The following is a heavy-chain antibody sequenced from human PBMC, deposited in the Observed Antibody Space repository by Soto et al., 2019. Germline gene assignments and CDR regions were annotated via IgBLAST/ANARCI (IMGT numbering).Heavy chain of an antibody. Sequence: ASVKVSCKASGGTFSSYAISWVRQAPGQGLEWMGGIIPIFGTANYAQKFQGRVTITADESTSTAYMELSSLRSEDTAVYYCARDEEYSYGYHDMDVWGQGTTVTVSS. CDR2: IIPIFGTA. D-gene: IGHD5-18*01. J-gene: IGHJ6*02. CDR3: ARDEEYSYGYHDMDV. V-gene: IGHV1-69*13. CDR1: GGTFSSYA.